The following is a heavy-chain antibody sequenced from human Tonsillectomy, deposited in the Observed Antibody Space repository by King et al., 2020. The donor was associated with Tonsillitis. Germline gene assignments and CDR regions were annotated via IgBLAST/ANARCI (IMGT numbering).Heavy chain of an antibody. Sequence: QLVQSGAEVKKPGESLKISCMGPGDSFTSYWIGWVRQMPGKGLECVGLIYPVDSDTRYSPSFQGHVTISADKSISTAYLQWSSLKASDTAMYYCARHPGADRLFDYWGQGTLVTVSS. CDR3: ARHPGADRLFDY. J-gene: IGHJ4*02. V-gene: IGHV5-51*01. CDR2: IYPVDSDT. CDR1: GDSFTSYW.